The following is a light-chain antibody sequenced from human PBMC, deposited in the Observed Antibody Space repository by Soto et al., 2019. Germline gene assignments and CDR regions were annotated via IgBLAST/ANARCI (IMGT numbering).Light chain of an antibody. CDR3: HQYGSSPPT. V-gene: IGKV3-20*01. J-gene: IGKJ1*01. CDR1: QRVISRF. CDR2: GAS. Sequence: EIVLTQSPGTLALSPGESATLSCRASQRVISRFLAWYQQKPGQAPRPLIYGASTRATGIPDRFSGSGSGTDFTLSISRLEPEDFAVYYCHQYGSSPPTFGQGTKVDIK.